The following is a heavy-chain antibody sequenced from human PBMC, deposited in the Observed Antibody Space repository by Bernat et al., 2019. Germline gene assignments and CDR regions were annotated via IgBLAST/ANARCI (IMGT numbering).Heavy chain of an antibody. CDR2: INPNSGGT. CDR1: GYTFTGYY. Sequence: VQLVQSGAEVKKPGASVKVSCKASGYTFTGYYMHWVRQAPGQGLEWMGWINPNSGGTNYAQKFQGWVTMTRDTSISTAYMELSRLRSDDTAVYYCARDPAGYSSGWVFDYWGQGTLVTVSS. J-gene: IGHJ4*02. V-gene: IGHV1-2*04. D-gene: IGHD6-19*01. CDR3: ARDPAGYSSGWVFDY.